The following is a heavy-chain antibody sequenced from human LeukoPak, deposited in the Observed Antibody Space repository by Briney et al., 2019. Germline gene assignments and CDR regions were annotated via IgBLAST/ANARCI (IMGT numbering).Heavy chain of an antibody. D-gene: IGHD5-24*01. J-gene: IGHJ4*02. CDR2: ISYDGSNE. V-gene: IGHV3-30*04. CDR3: ARDIVDGYNSDYFDY. CDR1: GFTFSSYV. Sequence: QTGGSLRLSCAASGFTFSSYVMHWVRQAPGKGLEWVAIISYDGSNEYYADSVKGRFTISRDNSKNTLYLQMDSLRAEDTAVYYCARDIVDGYNSDYFDYWGQGTLVTVSS.